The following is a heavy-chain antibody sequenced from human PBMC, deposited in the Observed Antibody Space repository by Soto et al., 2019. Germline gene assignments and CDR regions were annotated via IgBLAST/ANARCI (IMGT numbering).Heavy chain of an antibody. J-gene: IGHJ4*02. CDR1: GDSLSGNSAA. Sequence: PSQTLSLTCAISGDSLSGNSAAWNWTRQSPSRGLEWLGRSYYRSKWYNDYAVSVRSRITVTPDTSKNQFSLHLNSVTPEDTAVYYGSREFPYYESSDRYFDYWGQGALVTVSS. CDR3: SREFPYYESSDRYFDY. D-gene: IGHD3-16*01. CDR2: SYYRSKWYN. V-gene: IGHV6-1*01.